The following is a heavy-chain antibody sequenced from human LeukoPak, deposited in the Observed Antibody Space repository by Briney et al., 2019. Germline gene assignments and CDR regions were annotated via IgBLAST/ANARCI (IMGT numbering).Heavy chain of an antibody. D-gene: IGHD3-3*01. Sequence: GGSLRLSCAASGFTFSSYAMNWVRQTPGKGLEWVSSISDSGASTYYADSVKGRFTISRDNSKNTLYLQMNSLRVEDTAVYYCAKGPQLGVRFADYRGQGTLVTVSS. J-gene: IGHJ4*02. V-gene: IGHV3-23*01. CDR1: GFTFSSYA. CDR3: AKGPQLGVRFADY. CDR2: ISDSGAST.